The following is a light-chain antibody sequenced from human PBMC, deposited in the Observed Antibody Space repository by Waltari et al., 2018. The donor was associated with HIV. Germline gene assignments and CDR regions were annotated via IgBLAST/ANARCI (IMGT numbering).Light chain of an antibody. CDR2: DVT. CDR3: NSYASTRTYV. Sequence: QSALTQPASVSGSPGQSITISCIGTSSDIGSYNYVSWYQQHQGKVPKLIIYDVTKRPPGVSDRFSGSKSGNTASLTISGLQADDEADYYCNSYASTRTYVFGTGTQVAVL. J-gene: IGLJ1*01. V-gene: IGLV2-14*03. CDR1: SSDIGSYNY.